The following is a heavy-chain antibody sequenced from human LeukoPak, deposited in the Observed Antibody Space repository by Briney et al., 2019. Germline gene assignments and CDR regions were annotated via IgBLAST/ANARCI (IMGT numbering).Heavy chain of an antibody. CDR3: ARGHYDVLAASYRWTPDY. CDR1: GFTFNTFN. J-gene: IGHJ4*02. Sequence: PGGSLRLSCAASGFTFNTFNMNWVRQAPGKGLEWVSSITSGGDYIYYADSVKGRFTTSRDNAKNSLSLQLNSLRVEDTAVYYCARGHYDVLAASYRWTPDYWGQGTLVTVSS. V-gene: IGHV3-21*01. D-gene: IGHD3-9*01. CDR2: ITSGGDYI.